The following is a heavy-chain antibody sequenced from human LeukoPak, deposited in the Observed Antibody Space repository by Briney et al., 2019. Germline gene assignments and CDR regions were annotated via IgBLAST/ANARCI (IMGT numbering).Heavy chain of an antibody. J-gene: IGHJ3*02. CDR2: ISSSGSTI. Sequence: GGSLRLSCAASGFTFSDYYMSWIRQAPGKGLEWVSYISSSGSTIYYADSVKGRFTISRDNAKNSLYLQMNSLRAEDTAVYYCARDLGVTMVRGVLDAFDIWGQGTMVTVSS. CDR1: GFTFSDYY. D-gene: IGHD3-10*01. V-gene: IGHV3-11*01. CDR3: ARDLGVTMVRGVLDAFDI.